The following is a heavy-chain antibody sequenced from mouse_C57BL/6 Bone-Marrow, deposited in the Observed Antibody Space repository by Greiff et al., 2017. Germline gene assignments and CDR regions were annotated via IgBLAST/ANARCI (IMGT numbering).Heavy chain of an antibody. CDR1: GFNIKDDY. V-gene: IGHV14-4*01. CDR2: IDPENGDT. J-gene: IGHJ3*01. CDR3: TTGSSYTWFAD. Sequence: EVQLQQSGAELVRPGASVKLSCTASGFNIKDDYMHWVKQRPEQGLEWIGWIDPENGDTEYASKSQGKATITADTSSNTAYLQLSSLTSEDTAVYYCTTGSSYTWFADWGQGTLVTVSA. D-gene: IGHD1-1*01.